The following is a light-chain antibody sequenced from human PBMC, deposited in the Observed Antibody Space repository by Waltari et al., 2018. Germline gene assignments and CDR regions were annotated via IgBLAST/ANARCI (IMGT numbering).Light chain of an antibody. CDR3: QSYDTSLSVV. CDR1: GSNPGARYD. CDR2: GTS. V-gene: IGLV1-40*01. J-gene: IGLJ2*01. Sequence: QSVLTQPPSVSGAPGQRVSISCTGSGSNPGARYDVDWYQQHPGTAPKLLIYGTSTRPPGVPDRFFGSQSGTSASLAITALQAEDEAEYYCQSYDTSLSVVFGGGTKLTVL.